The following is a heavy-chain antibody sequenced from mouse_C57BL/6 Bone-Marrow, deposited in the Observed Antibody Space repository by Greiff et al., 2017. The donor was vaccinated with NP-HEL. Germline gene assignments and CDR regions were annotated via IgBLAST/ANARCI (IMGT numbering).Heavy chain of an antibody. Sequence: QVQLQQPGAELVKPGASVKLSCKASGYTFTSYWMHWVKQRPGQGLEWIGMIHPNSGSTYYNEKFKSKATLTVDKSSSTAYMQISSLTSEDSAVYYGARQAYYRGGVDYWGQGTTLTVSS. CDR2: IHPNSGST. CDR3: ARQAYYRGGVDY. CDR1: GYTFTSYW. D-gene: IGHD2-12*01. J-gene: IGHJ2*01. V-gene: IGHV1-64*01.